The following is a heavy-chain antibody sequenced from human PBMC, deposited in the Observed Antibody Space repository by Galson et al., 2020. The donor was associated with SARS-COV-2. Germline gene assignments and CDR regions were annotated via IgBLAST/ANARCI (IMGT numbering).Heavy chain of an antibody. V-gene: IGHV3-9*01. J-gene: IGHJ6*02. CDR1: GFTFADYA. CDR3: AKDSDYYYGMDI. CDR2: ISWTSGSI. Sequence: TGGSLRLSCAASGFTFADYAMHWVRQAPGKGLEWVSGISWTSGSIGYADSVKGRFTISRDNAKNSLYLQMNSLRAEDTALYYCAKDSDYYYGMDIWGQGTAVTVSS.